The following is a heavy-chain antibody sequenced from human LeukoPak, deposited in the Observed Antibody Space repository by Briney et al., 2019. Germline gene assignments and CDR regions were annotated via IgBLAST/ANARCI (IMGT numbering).Heavy chain of an antibody. D-gene: IGHD3-22*01. CDR3: AKDGFDYYDSSGYYYFNY. CDR1: GFTFSSYG. CDR2: IWYDGSNK. V-gene: IGHV3-33*06. Sequence: LGGSLRLSCAASGFTFSSYGMHWVRQAPGKGLEWVAVIWYDGSNKYYADSVKGRFTISRDNSKNTLYLQMNSLRAEDTAVYYCAKDGFDYYDSSGYYYFNYWGQGTLVTVSS. J-gene: IGHJ4*02.